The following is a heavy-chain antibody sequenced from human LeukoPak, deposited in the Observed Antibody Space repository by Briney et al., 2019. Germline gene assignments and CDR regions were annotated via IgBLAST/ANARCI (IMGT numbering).Heavy chain of an antibody. CDR1: GASINKDY. D-gene: IGHD2/OR15-2a*01. V-gene: IGHV4-4*07. Sequence: SETLSLTCTVSGASINKDYWAWIRQPAGKGLEWIGSIHPSGITHQNPSLRGRVSMSIDASKNQFSLNLSSVTAADTAVYYCVRDEYRDVWGKGTTVTVSS. J-gene: IGHJ6*04. CDR2: IHPSGIT. CDR3: VRDEYRDV.